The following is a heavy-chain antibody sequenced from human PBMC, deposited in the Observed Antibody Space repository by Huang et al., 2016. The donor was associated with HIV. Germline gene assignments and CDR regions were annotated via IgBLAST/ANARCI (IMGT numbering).Heavy chain of an antibody. CDR1: GYTFRTYS. V-gene: IGHV3-48*01. J-gene: IGHJ4*02. CDR2: IRKTSGAT. CDR3: VRDSSSGLQLRY. D-gene: IGHD3-22*01. Sequence: EVQLVESGGGLAQPGGSLSLSCVASGYTFRTYSMNWVRQAPGKGLEWVSYIRKTSGATSYAESVKGRFTVSRDNVKNSLYLQMNRLRVEDTAMYYCVRDSSSGLQLRYWGQGALVIVS.